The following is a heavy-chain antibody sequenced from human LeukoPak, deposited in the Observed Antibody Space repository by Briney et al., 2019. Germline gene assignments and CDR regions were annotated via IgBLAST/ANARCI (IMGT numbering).Heavy chain of an antibody. CDR1: GYTFTSYA. CDR3: ARGVVVPSREEGAFDI. J-gene: IGHJ3*02. CDR2: IIPIFGTA. D-gene: IGHD2-21*01. Sequence: ASVKVSCKASGYTFTSYAMNWVRQAPGQGLEWMGGIIPIFGTANYAQKFQGRVTITADESTSTAYMELSSLRSEDTAVYYCARGVVVPSREEGAFDIWGQGTMVTVSS. V-gene: IGHV1-69*13.